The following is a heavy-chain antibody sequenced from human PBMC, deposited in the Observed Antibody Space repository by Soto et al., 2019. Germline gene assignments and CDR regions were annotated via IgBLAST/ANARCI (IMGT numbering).Heavy chain of an antibody. D-gene: IGHD1-1*01. Sequence: QVHLVPSGAEVKKPGASVKVSCKASGYTFTIYGITWVRQAPGQGLEWMGWISAHNGNTDYAQKLQGRVIVTRDTSTSTAYMELSSLISDDTAVYYCARGRYGDYWGQVALVTVA. V-gene: IGHV1-18*01. CDR1: GYTFTIYG. J-gene: IGHJ4*02. CDR3: ARGRYGDY. CDR2: ISAHNGNT.